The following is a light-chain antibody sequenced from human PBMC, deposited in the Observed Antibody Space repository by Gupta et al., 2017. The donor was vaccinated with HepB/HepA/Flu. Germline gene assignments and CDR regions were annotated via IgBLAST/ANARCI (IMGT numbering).Light chain of an antibody. CDR1: QSVNSNY. Sequence: EIVLTQSPGTLSLSPGERVTLSCRASQSVNSNYLAWYQQKPGQAPSLLIYAASSRATGIPDRFSGSGSGTDFTLTISRLEPEDFAVYYCQQYGDLRPISFGPGTKVDIK. CDR3: QQYGDLRPIS. CDR2: AAS. V-gene: IGKV3-20*01. J-gene: IGKJ3*01.